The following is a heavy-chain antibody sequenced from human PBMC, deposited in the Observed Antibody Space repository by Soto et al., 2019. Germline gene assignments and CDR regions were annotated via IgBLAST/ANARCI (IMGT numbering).Heavy chain of an antibody. CDR1: GFTLSNYG. D-gene: IGHD3-16*02. V-gene: IGHV3-23*01. CDR2: ISGAGDTT. CDR3: AKSFTQSNVWRAYRHKTHFDY. J-gene: IGHJ4*02. Sequence: EVRLLESGGGLVQPGGSLRLSCEGSGFTLSNYGMDWVRQAPGKGLEWISFISGAGDTTYCADSVKGRFIISRDNSKNTLYLQMNILRAEDTAIYYCAKSFTQSNVWRAYRHKTHFDYWGQGALVTVTS.